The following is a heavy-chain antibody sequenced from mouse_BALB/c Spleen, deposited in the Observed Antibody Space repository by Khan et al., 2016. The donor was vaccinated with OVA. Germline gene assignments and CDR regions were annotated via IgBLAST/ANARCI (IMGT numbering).Heavy chain of an antibody. CDR1: GYSITSGYG. J-gene: IGHJ2*01. CDR2: ISYSGST. Sequence: EVQLQESGPGLVKPSQSLSLTYTVTGYSITSGYGWNWIRHFPGNKLEWMGYISYSGSTNYNPSLKSRISITRDTSTNQFFLELKSVTSEDVDKYNSARTAGIKYWGQGTTLTVSS. V-gene: IGHV3-2*02. CDR3: ARTAGIKY. D-gene: IGHD1-2*01.